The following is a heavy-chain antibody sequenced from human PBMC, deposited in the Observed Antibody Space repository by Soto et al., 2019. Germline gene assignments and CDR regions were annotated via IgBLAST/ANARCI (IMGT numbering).Heavy chain of an antibody. D-gene: IGHD3-22*01. Sequence: ASVKVSCKASGYTFTSYATHWVRQAPGQRLEWMGWINAGNGNTKYPQKFQGRVTITRDTSASTAYMELSSLRSEDTAVYYCARDFVSNYYDSSGYSSWGQGTLVTVSS. J-gene: IGHJ4*02. CDR1: GYTFTSYA. V-gene: IGHV1-3*01. CDR3: ARDFVSNYYDSSGYSS. CDR2: INAGNGNT.